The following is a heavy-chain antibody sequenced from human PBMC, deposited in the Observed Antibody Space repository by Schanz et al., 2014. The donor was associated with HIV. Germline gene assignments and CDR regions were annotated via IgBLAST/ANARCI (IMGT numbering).Heavy chain of an antibody. CDR2: INPSGGKA. CDR3: VRGVIYYDSGSYYNYFDY. V-gene: IGHV1-46*01. Sequence: VQLVQSGAEVRKPGASVKVACRVSGFTLTSYYMHWVRQAPGQGLEWMGIINPSGGKASYAQKFQGRVTMTADKSTSAAYMELSSLRSEDTAVYYCVRGVIYYDSGSYYNYFDYWGQGTLVTVSS. CDR1: GFTLTSYY. D-gene: IGHD3-10*01. J-gene: IGHJ4*02.